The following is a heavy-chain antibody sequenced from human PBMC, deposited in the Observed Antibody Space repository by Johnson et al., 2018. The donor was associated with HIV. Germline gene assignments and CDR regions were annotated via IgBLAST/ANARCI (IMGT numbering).Heavy chain of an antibody. CDR3: ARGRIRMKGVDLRGGGFDI. D-gene: IGHD3-22*01. CDR2: ISFDGGTK. J-gene: IGHJ3*02. Sequence: QVQLVESGGGVVQPGRSLRLSCAASGFTVSSNYMSWVRQAPGKGLEWVAIISFDGGTKYYADSVKGRFTISRDNSNNTLYLQMNSLRVEDTAVYLCARGRIRMKGVDLRGGGFDIWGQGTKVTVSS. CDR1: GFTVSSNY. V-gene: IGHV3-30*03.